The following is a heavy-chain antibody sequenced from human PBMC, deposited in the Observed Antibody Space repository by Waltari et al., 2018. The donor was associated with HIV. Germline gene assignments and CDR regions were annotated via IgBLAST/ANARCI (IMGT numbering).Heavy chain of an antibody. Sequence: EVQLLESGGGLVQPGESLGLSCATSGCAFNKYAMNWVRQAPGKVLEWVSAISGSIYIHTYYADSVKGRFTVSRDNSKRTVYLQMNSLRVEDTAVYYCAHQISGQWLTPGHWGQGTLVTVSS. CDR2: ISGSIYIHT. D-gene: IGHD6-19*01. V-gene: IGHV3-23*01. CDR3: AHQISGQWLTPGH. CDR1: GCAFNKYA. J-gene: IGHJ4*02.